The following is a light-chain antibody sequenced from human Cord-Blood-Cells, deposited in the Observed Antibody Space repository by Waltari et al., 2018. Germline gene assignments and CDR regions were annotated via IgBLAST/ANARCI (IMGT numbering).Light chain of an antibody. Sequence: EIQITQSPSSLSASGGDRVTITCRASQSISSYLNWYQQKPGKAPKLLIYAASSLQSGVPSRFSGSGSGTDFTLTISSLQPEDFATYYCQQSYSTPPYSFGQGTKLEIK. V-gene: IGKV1-39*01. CDR1: QSISSY. CDR3: QQSYSTPPYS. J-gene: IGKJ2*03. CDR2: AAS.